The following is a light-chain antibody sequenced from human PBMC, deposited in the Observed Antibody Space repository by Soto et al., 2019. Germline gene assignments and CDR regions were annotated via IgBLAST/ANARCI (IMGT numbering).Light chain of an antibody. CDR3: QHYENLPLT. CDR1: QDIANY. Sequence: IQMTQSPSSLSASVGDRVTISCQASQDIANYLNWYQQKPGKAPKLLIYDASDLETGVPARFSGSGSGTDFTFTISSLQPEDFATYYCQHYENLPLTFGGGTKVEIK. CDR2: DAS. V-gene: IGKV1-33*01. J-gene: IGKJ4*01.